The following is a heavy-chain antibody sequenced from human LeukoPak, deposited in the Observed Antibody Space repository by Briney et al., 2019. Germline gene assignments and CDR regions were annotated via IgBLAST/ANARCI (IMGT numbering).Heavy chain of an antibody. V-gene: IGHV5-51*01. D-gene: IGHD3-10*01. Sequence: ESLQISSKGSEYGFTTYWIGCVRQMPAQRLEGMGIIYPGDSDTRYSPSFQGQVTISADKSISTAYLQWSSLKASDTAMYYCARQVAEDGSGSYYLDAFDIWGQGTMVTVSS. CDR3: ARQVAEDGSGSYYLDAFDI. CDR2: IYPGDSDT. J-gene: IGHJ3*02. CDR1: EYGFTTYW.